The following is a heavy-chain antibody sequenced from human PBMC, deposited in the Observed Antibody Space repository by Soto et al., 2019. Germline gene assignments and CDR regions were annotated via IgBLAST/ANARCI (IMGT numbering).Heavy chain of an antibody. CDR1: GDSVSSNSAA. D-gene: IGHD6-13*01. CDR2: TYYRSKWYN. V-gene: IGHV6-1*01. Sequence: SQTLSLTCAISGDSVSSNSAAWNWIRQSPSRGLEWLGRTYYRSKWYNDYAVSVKSRITINPDTSKNQFSLQLNSVTPEETAVYYCARGPSGIAAAGSLRPWFDPWGQGTLVTVSS. J-gene: IGHJ5*02. CDR3: ARGPSGIAAAGSLRPWFDP.